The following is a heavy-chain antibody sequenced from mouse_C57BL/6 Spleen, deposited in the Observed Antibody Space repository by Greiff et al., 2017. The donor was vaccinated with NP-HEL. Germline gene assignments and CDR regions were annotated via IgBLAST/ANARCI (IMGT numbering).Heavy chain of an antibody. CDR3: ARARITTVVAPDD. D-gene: IGHD1-1*01. V-gene: IGHV1-55*01. Sequence: QVQLQQPGAELVKPGASVKMSCKASGYTFTSYWITWVKQRPGQGLEWIGDIYPGSGSTNYNEKLQSKATLTVDTSSSTAYMQLSSLTSEDSAVYYCARARITTVVAPDDWGQGTTLTVSS. CDR2: IYPGSGST. CDR1: GYTFTSYW. J-gene: IGHJ2*01.